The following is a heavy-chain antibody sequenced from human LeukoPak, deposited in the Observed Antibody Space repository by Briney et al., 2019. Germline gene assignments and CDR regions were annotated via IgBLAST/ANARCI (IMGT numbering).Heavy chain of an antibody. Sequence: GVALRLSCAASGFTFSSYWMSWVRQAPGKGLEWVANIKQAGCERYCVDSVKGRFTISRDNAKNSLYLQMNSLRAEDTAVYYCARGTIAAAGYYYFDYWGQGTQVTVSS. CDR1: GFTFSSYW. CDR2: IKQAGCER. D-gene: IGHD6-13*01. V-gene: IGHV3-7*04. CDR3: ARGTIAAAGYYYFDY. J-gene: IGHJ4*02.